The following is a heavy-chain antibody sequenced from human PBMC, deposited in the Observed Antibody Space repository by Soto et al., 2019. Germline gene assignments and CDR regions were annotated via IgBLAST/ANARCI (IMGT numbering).Heavy chain of an antibody. V-gene: IGHV1-58*01. CDR1: GFTFTSSA. Sequence: GASVKVSCKASGFTFTSSAVQWVRQARGQRLEWIGWIVVGSGNTNYAQKFQERVTITRDMSTSTAYMELSSLRSEDTAVYYCAKPPSSGYYPFDYWGQGTLVTVSS. J-gene: IGHJ4*02. CDR3: AKPPSSGYYPFDY. CDR2: IVVGSGNT. D-gene: IGHD3-3*01.